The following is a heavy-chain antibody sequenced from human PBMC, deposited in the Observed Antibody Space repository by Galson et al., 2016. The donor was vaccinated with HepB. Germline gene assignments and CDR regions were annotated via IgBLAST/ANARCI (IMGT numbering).Heavy chain of an antibody. V-gene: IGHV3-7*01. Sequence: SLRLSCAASGFTFSNSWMNWVRQAPGKGLEWVANLNQDGSKKFYVDSVQGRFTISRDYAKNSLYLQMNSLRAEDTAIYYCADPSVAWGQGTLVTVSS. J-gene: IGHJ4*02. CDR3: ADPSVA. D-gene: IGHD5/OR15-5a*01. CDR1: GFTFSNSW. CDR2: LNQDGSKK.